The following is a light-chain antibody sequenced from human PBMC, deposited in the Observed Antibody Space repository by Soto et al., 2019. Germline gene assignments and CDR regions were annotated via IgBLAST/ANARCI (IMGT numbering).Light chain of an antibody. J-gene: IGLJ3*02. Sequence: QSALTQPPSASGAPGETVTISCTGGAANIGANYDVHWYQQLPGTAPKLLIYGTSNRPSGVPDRFSGSKSGTSAALAITGLQAEDEAHYFCQSYDFTLCAFGVLXGGTKVTVL. CDR1: AANIGANYD. CDR3: QSYDFTLCAFGV. V-gene: IGLV1-40*01. CDR2: GTS.